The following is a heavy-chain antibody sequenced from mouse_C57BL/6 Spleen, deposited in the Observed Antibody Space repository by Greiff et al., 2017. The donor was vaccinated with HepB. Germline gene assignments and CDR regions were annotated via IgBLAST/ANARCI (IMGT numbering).Heavy chain of an antibody. Sequence: DVMLVESGGGLVKPGGSLKLSCAASGFTFSSYAMSWVRQTPEKRLEWVATISDGGSYTYYPDNVKGRVTITRDNAKNNLYLQMSHLKSEDTAMYYCARENPMFAYWGQGTLVTVSA. CDR1: GFTFSSYA. J-gene: IGHJ3*01. CDR2: ISDGGSYT. V-gene: IGHV5-4*01. CDR3: ARENPMFAY.